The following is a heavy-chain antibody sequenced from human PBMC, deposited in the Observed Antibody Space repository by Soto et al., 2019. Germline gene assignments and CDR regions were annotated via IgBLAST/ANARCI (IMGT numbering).Heavy chain of an antibody. CDR1: GGSISSGGYY. Sequence: QVQLQESGPGLVKPSQTLSLTCTVSGGSISSGGYYWSWIRQHPGKGLEWIGYIYYSGSTYYNPSHKSRVTISVDTSKNQFTLKRSSVTAADTAVYYCARAGLWYIAAQGGALDPWGQGTLVTVSS. J-gene: IGHJ5*02. V-gene: IGHV4-31*03. D-gene: IGHD6-13*01. CDR3: ARAGLWYIAAQGGALDP. CDR2: IYYSGST.